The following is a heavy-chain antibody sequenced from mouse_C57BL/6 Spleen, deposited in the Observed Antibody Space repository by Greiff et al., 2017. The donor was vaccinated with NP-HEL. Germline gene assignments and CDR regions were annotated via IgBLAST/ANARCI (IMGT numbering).Heavy chain of an antibody. CDR1: GYSITSGYY. Sequence: EVKLQESGPGLVKPSQSLSLTCSVTGYSITSGYYWNWIRQFPGNKLEWMGYISYDGSNNYNPSLKNRISITRDTSKNQFFLKLNSVTTEDTATYYCARGDDGPLDYWGQGTTLTVSS. J-gene: IGHJ2*01. D-gene: IGHD2-3*01. V-gene: IGHV3-6*01. CDR2: ISYDGSN. CDR3: ARGDDGPLDY.